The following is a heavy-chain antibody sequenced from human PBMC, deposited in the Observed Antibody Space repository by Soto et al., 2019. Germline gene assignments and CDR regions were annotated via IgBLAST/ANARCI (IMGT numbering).Heavy chain of an antibody. J-gene: IGHJ5*02. V-gene: IGHV4-34*01. Sequence: SETLSLTCAVYGGSFSGYYWSWIRQHPGKGLEWIGEINHSGSTNYNPSLKSRVTISVDTSKNQFSLKLSSVTAADTAVYYCARGRVQYDILTGYFSSWGQGTLVTVSS. D-gene: IGHD3-9*01. CDR3: ARGRVQYDILTGYFSS. CDR1: GGSFSGYY. CDR2: INHSGST.